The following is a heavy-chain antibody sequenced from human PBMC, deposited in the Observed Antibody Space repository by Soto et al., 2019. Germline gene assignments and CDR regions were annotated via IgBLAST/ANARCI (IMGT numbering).Heavy chain of an antibody. CDR1: GGSISSYY. J-gene: IGHJ4*02. CDR3: ARRWSYSEYHFDY. CDR2: IYYSGST. D-gene: IGHD1-26*01. Sequence: QVQLQESGPGLVKPSETLSLTCTVSGGSISSYYWSWIRQPPGKGLEWIGYIYYSGSTNYNPSLKSRVTISVDTSKNQFSLKLSSVTAADTAVYYCARRWSYSEYHFDYWGQGTLVTVSS. V-gene: IGHV4-59*01.